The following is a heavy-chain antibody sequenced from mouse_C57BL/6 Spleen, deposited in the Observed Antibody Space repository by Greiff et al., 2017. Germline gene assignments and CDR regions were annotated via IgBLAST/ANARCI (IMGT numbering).Heavy chain of an antibody. Sequence: VQLQQSGPELVKPGASVKLSCKASGYTFTSYDINWVKQRPGQGLEWIGWIYPRDGSTKYNEKFKGKATLTVDTSSSTAYMGLHSLTSEDSAVYCCARDYGSSSWDFDVWGTGTTVTVSS. CDR3: ARDYGSSSWDFDV. V-gene: IGHV1-85*01. CDR2: IYPRDGST. J-gene: IGHJ1*03. CDR1: GYTFTSYD. D-gene: IGHD1-1*01.